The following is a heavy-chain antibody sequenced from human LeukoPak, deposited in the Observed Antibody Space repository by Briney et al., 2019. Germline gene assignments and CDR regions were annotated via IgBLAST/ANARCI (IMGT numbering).Heavy chain of an antibody. CDR3: ATSSRGYFYYYMDV. CDR2: IYPGDSHT. D-gene: IGHD6-6*01. Sequence: GESLKLSCKGFGYSITTYWIAWVRQMPGKGLEWMGIIYPGDSHTRYSPSFQGQVTISADKSISTAYLQWSSLKASDTAMYYCATSSRGYFYYYMDVWGKGTTVIVSS. CDR1: GYSITTYW. J-gene: IGHJ6*03. V-gene: IGHV5-51*01.